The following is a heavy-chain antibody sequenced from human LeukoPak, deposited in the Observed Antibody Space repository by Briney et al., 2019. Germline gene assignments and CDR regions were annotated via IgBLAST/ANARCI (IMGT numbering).Heavy chain of an antibody. V-gene: IGHV3-7*01. CDR3: AGSGWQVYLDY. CDR1: GFTFTTFW. J-gene: IGHJ4*02. D-gene: IGHD6-19*01. CDR2: IKQGGSER. Sequence: GGSLRLSCAASGFTFTTFWMSWVRQAPGKGLEWVANIKQGGSERYYVDSVKGRFTISRDNAKNSLYLQMNSLRAEDTGVYYCAGSGWQVYLDYWGQGALVTVSS.